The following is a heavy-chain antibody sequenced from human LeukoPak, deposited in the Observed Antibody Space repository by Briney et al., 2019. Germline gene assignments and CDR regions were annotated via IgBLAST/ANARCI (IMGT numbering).Heavy chain of an antibody. CDR1: GFAFSSYA. CDR3: AKFPYYYDSSGYYLFDY. J-gene: IGHJ4*02. D-gene: IGHD3-22*01. Sequence: GGSLRLSCAASGFAFSSYAMSWVRQAPGKGLEWVSAISGSGGSTYYADSVKGRFTISRDNSKNTLYLQMNSLRAEDTPVYYCAKFPYYYDSSGYYLFDYWGQGTLVTVSS. CDR2: ISGSGGST. V-gene: IGHV3-23*01.